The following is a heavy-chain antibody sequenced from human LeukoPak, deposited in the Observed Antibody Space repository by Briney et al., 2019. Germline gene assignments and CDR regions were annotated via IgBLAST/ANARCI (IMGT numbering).Heavy chain of an antibody. Sequence: ASVKVSCKASGYTFTSYGISWVRQAPGQGLEWMGWISAYNGNTNYAQKLQGRVTMTTDTSTNTAYMELRSLRSDDTAVYYCASIFYDFWSGPNWFDPWGQGTLVTVSS. J-gene: IGHJ5*02. CDR3: ASIFYDFWSGPNWFDP. CDR1: GYTFTSYG. V-gene: IGHV1-18*01. CDR2: ISAYNGNT. D-gene: IGHD3-3*01.